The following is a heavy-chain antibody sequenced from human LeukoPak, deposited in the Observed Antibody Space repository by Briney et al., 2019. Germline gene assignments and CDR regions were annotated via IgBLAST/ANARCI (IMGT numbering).Heavy chain of an antibody. CDR2: ISGSGDRT. D-gene: IGHD3-10*01. Sequence: GGTLRLSCAASGFTFSSYGMSWVRQAPGKGLEWVSVISGSGDRTYYADSVKGRFTISRDNAKNTLYLQMNSLRAEDTAVYYCARADPDYYGYFVSWGQGTLVTVSS. CDR3: ARADPDYYGYFVS. CDR1: GFTFSSYG. V-gene: IGHV3-23*01. J-gene: IGHJ4*02.